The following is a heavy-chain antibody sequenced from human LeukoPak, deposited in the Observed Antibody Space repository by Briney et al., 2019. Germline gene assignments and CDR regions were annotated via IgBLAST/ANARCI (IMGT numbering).Heavy chain of an antibody. D-gene: IGHD4-23*01. CDR3: ARLPDGGHSRGFFDDD. V-gene: IGHV1-69*13. Sequence: ASVKVSCKASGGTFSSYAISWVRQAPGQGLEWMGGIIPIFSTPNYAQMFQGRVTITADESTSTAYMELSSLRSEDTAVYYCARLPDGGHSRGFFDDDWGHGTLVTVSS. J-gene: IGHJ4*01. CDR1: GGTFSSYA. CDR2: IIPIFSTP.